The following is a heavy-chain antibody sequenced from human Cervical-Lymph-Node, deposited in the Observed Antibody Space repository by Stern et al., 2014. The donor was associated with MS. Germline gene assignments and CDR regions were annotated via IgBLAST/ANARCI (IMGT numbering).Heavy chain of an antibody. CDR1: GGTFSTYA. CDR2: ITPIFGTA. J-gene: IGHJ6*02. V-gene: IGHV1-69*01. Sequence: VQLVESGAEVKKPGSSVKVSCKASGGTFSTYAISWVRQAPGQGLEWMGGITPIFGTANYAQKFRGRVTITADESTSTAYMELSSLRSEDTAVYYCAREYNWNDRFYGMDVWGQGTTVTVSS. CDR3: AREYNWNDRFYGMDV. D-gene: IGHD1-20*01.